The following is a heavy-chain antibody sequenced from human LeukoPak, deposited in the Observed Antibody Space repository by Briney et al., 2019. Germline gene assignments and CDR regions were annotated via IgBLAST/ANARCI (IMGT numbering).Heavy chain of an antibody. CDR2: ISYDGSNK. CDR1: GFTFSSYA. CDR3: ARDHSTHYYMDV. D-gene: IGHD2-2*01. Sequence: GGSLRLSCAASGFTFSSYAMHWVRQAPGKGLEWVAVISYDGSNKYYADSVKGRFTISRDNSKNTLYLQMNSLRAEDTAVYYCARDHSTHYYMDVWGKGTTVTVSS. V-gene: IGHV3-30*04. J-gene: IGHJ6*03.